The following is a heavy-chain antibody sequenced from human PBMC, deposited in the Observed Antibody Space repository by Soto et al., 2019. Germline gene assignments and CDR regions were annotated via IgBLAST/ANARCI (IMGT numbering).Heavy chain of an antibody. CDR2: VYTGGST. CDR1: GFTVSSHY. Sequence: GGSLRLSCAASGFTVSSHYMSWVRQAPGKGLEWVSVVYTGGSTYYADSVKGRFTISRDNSKNTLYLQMNSLRAEDTAVYYCARDGGYDEPRFDYWSQGSLVTVSS. V-gene: IGHV3-66*01. CDR3: ARDGGYDEPRFDY. D-gene: IGHD5-12*01. J-gene: IGHJ4*02.